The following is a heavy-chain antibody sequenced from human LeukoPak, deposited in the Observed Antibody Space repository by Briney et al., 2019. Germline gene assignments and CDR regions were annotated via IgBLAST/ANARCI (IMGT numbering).Heavy chain of an antibody. J-gene: IGHJ4*02. CDR2: IYYSGST. CDR1: GGSISSGGYY. Sequence: SETLSLTCTVSGGSISSGGYYWSWIRQHPGKGLEWIGYIYYSGSTYYNPSLKSRVTISADTSKNQFSLKLSSVTAADTAVYYCAREQRSYFDYWGQGTLVTVSS. CDR3: AREQRSYFDY. V-gene: IGHV4-31*03.